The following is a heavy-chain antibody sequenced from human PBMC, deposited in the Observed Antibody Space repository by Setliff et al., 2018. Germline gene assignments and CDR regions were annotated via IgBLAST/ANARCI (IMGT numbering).Heavy chain of an antibody. CDR1: GLTLINNG. Sequence: GGSLRLSCAASGLTLINNGFHWVRQAPGKGLEWVAIIWHDGTNKYYADSVKGRFDISRDSSKNTVYLQMNSLTAEDTAMYYCATLSKDLNYWGQGTLVTVLL. CDR2: IWHDGTNK. V-gene: IGHV3-33*01. J-gene: IGHJ4*02. CDR3: ATLSKDLNY. D-gene: IGHD3-3*01.